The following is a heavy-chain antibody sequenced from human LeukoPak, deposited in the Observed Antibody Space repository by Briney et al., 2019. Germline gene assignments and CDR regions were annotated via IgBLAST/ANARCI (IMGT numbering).Heavy chain of an antibody. CDR3: ARAPVVPAANWFDR. V-gene: IGHV1-69*05. CDR1: GRTFSSYA. CDR2: IIPIFGTA. Sequence: SVNVSCKASGRTFSSYAISWVRQAPGQGLEGMGGIIPIFGTANYAQKFQGRVTITTDESTSTAYMERSSLRSEDTAVYYCARAPVVPAANWFDRWGQGTLVTVS. J-gene: IGHJ5*02. D-gene: IGHD2-2*01.